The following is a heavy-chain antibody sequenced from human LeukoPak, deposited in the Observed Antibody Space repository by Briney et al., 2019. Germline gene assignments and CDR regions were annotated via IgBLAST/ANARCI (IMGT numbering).Heavy chain of an antibody. J-gene: IGHJ4*02. V-gene: IGHV1-46*01. Sequence: GASVKVSCKASGYTFTSYYMHWVRQAPGQGLEWMGIINPSGGSTSYAQKFQGRVTMTRDTSTSTVYMELSSLRSEDTAVYYCARDLGYYYGSGSYHPLDYWGQGTLVTVSS. D-gene: IGHD3-10*01. CDR3: ARDLGYYYGSGSYHPLDY. CDR2: INPSGGST. CDR1: GYTFTSYY.